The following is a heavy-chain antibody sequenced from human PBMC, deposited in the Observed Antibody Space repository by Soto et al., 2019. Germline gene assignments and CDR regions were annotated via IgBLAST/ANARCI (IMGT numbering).Heavy chain of an antibody. CDR2: ISGGAITI. J-gene: IGHJ4*02. CDR1: GFTVSYYY. V-gene: IGHV3-11*01. CDR3: AGQYSSSSVEF. Sequence: GGSRRRSCAASGFTVSYYYMNWIGQAPGKGLEWVSYISGGAITIYYADSVKGRFTISRDNAKNSLYLQMNSLRAEDTAVYYCAGQYSSSSVEFWGQGTLVTVSS. D-gene: IGHD6-6*01.